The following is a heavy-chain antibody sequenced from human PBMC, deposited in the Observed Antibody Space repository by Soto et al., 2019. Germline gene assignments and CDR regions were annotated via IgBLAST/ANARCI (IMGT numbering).Heavy chain of an antibody. D-gene: IGHD3-22*01. Sequence: ASLKHSRKASGDTLTSASISWGRQSPGQGLEWLGWISAYNASTNYAQKLQGRVTMATDTSTSTAKMKPRCLRSDEPAGYYRERDGYDSARKEYYYDGMDVWGQGTMVTVSS. CDR2: ISAYNAST. J-gene: IGHJ6*02. CDR3: ERDGYDSARKEYYYDGMDV. CDR1: GDTLTSAS. V-gene: IGHV1-18*04.